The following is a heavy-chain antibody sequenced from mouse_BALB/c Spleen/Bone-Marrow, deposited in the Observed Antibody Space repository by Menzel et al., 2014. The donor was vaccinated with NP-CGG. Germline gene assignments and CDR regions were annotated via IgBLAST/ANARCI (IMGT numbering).Heavy chain of an antibody. V-gene: IGHV1S81*02. CDR3: VRRTTTVVATDY. CDR2: INPSNGRT. Sequence: VQLQQSGAELVKPGASVKLSCKASGYTFTSYWMHWEKPRPGQGLEWIGEINPSNGRTNYNEKFKSKATLTVDKSSSTAYMQLSSLTSEDSAVYYCVRRTTTVVATDYWGQGTTLTVSS. J-gene: IGHJ2*01. D-gene: IGHD1-1*01. CDR1: GYTFTSYW.